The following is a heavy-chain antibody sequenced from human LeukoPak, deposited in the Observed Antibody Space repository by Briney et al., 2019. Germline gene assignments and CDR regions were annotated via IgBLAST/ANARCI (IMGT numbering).Heavy chain of an antibody. Sequence: GGSLRLSCAASEFTVSSNYMSWVRQAPGKGLEWVSSIYSGGSTFFADSVKGRFTISRDNSKNTLYLQMNSLRAEDTAVYYCATDNDSSDYYYGLRAFDIWGQGTMVTVSS. CDR3: ATDNDSSDYYYGLRAFDI. D-gene: IGHD3-22*01. V-gene: IGHV3-66*01. J-gene: IGHJ3*02. CDR2: IYSGGST. CDR1: EFTVSSNY.